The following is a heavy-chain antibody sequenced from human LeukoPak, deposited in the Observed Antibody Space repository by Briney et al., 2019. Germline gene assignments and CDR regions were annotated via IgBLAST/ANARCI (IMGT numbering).Heavy chain of an antibody. CDR1: GGSISSGDYY. V-gene: IGHV4-61*08. CDR3: ARDASTVSGVDDAFDI. CDR2: IYYSGST. Sequence: PSETLSLTCTVSGGSISSGDYYWSWIRQPPGKGLEWIGYIYYSGSTNYNPSLKSRVTISVDTSKNQFSLKLSSVTAADTAVYYCARDASTVSGVDDAFDIWGQGTMVTVSS. J-gene: IGHJ3*02. D-gene: IGHD2-8*02.